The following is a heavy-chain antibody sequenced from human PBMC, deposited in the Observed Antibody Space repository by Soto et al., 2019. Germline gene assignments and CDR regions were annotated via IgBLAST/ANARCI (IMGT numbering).Heavy chain of an antibody. CDR1: AGTFTNSI. J-gene: IGHJ6*02. D-gene: IGHD1-1*01. CDR3: AMEQWSHLSSFEHYNGMDV. CDR2: IMPVSGAA. V-gene: IGHV1-69*01. Sequence: QVHLVQSGPEVKKPGSSVKVSCRASAGTFTNSIISWVRQARGHGLEWLGAIMPVSGAAIYAQIFKGRITITAAESTSTVYMELSSLRSDDTAVYYCAMEQWSHLSSFEHYNGMDVWGQGTPVTVSS.